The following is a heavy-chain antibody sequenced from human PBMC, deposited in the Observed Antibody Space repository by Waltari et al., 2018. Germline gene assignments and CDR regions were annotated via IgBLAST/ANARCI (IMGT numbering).Heavy chain of an antibody. Sequence: EVQLVESGGGLVEQGGSLRVSCVACGCTFGNFWMSWVRQAPGKGRDGVSQIQSTPDGGNAGYAASVKGKCTISRDDSKNTLYLQMDSLRIEDTAIYYCAMSSKVGTYDYWGQGTLVTVSS. CDR2: IQSTPDGGNA. D-gene: IGHD5-12*01. V-gene: IGHV3-15*01. CDR3: AMSSKVGTYDY. J-gene: IGHJ4*02. CDR1: GCTFGNFW.